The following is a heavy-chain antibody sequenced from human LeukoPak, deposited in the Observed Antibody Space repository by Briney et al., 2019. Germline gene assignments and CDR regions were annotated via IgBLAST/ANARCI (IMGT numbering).Heavy chain of an antibody. CDR2: ISGSGGST. CDR1: GFTFSGYA. CDR3: AKDDGRIAVAGTYTY. V-gene: IGHV3-23*01. Sequence: GGSLRLSCAASGFTFSGYAMSWVRQAPGKGLEWVSAISGSGGSTYYADSVKGRFTISRDNSKNTLYLQMNSLRAEDTAVYYCAKDDGRIAVAGTYTYWGQGTLVTVSS. J-gene: IGHJ4*02. D-gene: IGHD6-19*01.